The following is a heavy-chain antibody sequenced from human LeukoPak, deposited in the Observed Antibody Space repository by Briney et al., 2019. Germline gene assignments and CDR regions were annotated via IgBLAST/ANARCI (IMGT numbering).Heavy chain of an antibody. J-gene: IGHJ4*02. CDR2: ISAYNGNT. Sequence: ASVKVSCKASGYTFTSYGISWVRQAPGQGLEWMGWISAYNGNTNYAQKLQGRATMTTDTSTSTAYMELRSLRSDDTAVYYCAAREEYCSSTSCQTTPFDYWGQGTLVTVSS. CDR1: GYTFTSYG. CDR3: AAREEYCSSTSCQTTPFDY. D-gene: IGHD2-2*01. V-gene: IGHV1-18*01.